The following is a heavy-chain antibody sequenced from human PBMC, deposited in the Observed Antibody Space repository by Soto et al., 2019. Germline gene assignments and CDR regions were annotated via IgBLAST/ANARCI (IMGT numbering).Heavy chain of an antibody. CDR3: VKVLRTGDYVVALDV. V-gene: IGHV3-23*01. J-gene: IGHJ6*01. CDR2: ISASGGTT. Sequence: NYAMSWVRQAPGKGLEWVSGISASGGTTYYSVQGRFTISRDNSKNTLYLQMNSLRAEDTAIYYCVKVLRTGDYVVALDVWGQGTTVTVSS. CDR1: NYA. D-gene: IGHD4-17*01.